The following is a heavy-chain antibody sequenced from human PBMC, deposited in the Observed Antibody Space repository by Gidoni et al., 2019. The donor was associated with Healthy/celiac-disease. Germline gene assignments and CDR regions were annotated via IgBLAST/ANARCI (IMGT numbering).Heavy chain of an antibody. CDR3: ARDRGSSSSLYYYYGMDV. D-gene: IGHD6-6*01. J-gene: IGHJ6*02. V-gene: IGHV1-18*04. CDR1: GYTFTSYG. CDR2: ISANNGNT. Sequence: QVQLVQPGAEVKKPGASVKVSCKASGYTFTSYGISWVRQAPGQGLEWMGWISANNGNTNYAQKLQDRVTMTTDTSTSTAYMELGSLGSDDTAVYYCARDRGSSSSLYYYYGMDVWGQGTTVTVSS.